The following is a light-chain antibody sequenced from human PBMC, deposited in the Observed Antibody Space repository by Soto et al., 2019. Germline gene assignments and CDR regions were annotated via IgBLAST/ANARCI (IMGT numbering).Light chain of an antibody. CDR1: SSDVGNYNL. CDR3: CSYAGGGTYV. J-gene: IGLJ1*01. CDR2: EGT. Sequence: QPVLTQPASVSGSPGQSITISCTGTSSDVGNYNLVSWYQQHPGKAPKLMMYEGTERPSGVSNRFSGSKSGNTASLTISGLQAADEADYYCCSYAGGGTYVFGTGTKVTVL. V-gene: IGLV2-23*01.